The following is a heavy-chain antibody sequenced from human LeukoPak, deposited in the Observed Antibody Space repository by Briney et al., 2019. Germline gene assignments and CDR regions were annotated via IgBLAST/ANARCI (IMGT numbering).Heavy chain of an antibody. Sequence: SETLSLTCTVSGGSISSSGYYWSWIRQPAGKGLEWIGRIYTSGSTNYNPSLKSRVTISVVTSKNQFSLKLSSVTAADTAVYYCARDTISYSSSWNAFDIWGQGTMVTVSS. V-gene: IGHV4-61*02. CDR1: GGSISSSGYY. D-gene: IGHD6-13*01. J-gene: IGHJ3*02. CDR2: IYTSGST. CDR3: ARDTISYSSSWNAFDI.